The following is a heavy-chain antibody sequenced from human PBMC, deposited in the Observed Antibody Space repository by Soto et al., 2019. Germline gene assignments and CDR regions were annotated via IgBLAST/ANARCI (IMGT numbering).Heavy chain of an antibody. CDR2: IIPIFGTA. Sequence: ASVKVSCKASGGTFSSYAISWVRQAPGQGLEWMGGIIPIFGTANYAQKFQGRVTITADKSTSTAYMELSSLRSEDTAVYYCASGDTAMAFYYYYGMDVWGQGTTVTVSS. CDR1: GGTFSSYA. CDR3: ASGDTAMAFYYYYGMDV. J-gene: IGHJ6*02. D-gene: IGHD5-18*01. V-gene: IGHV1-69*06.